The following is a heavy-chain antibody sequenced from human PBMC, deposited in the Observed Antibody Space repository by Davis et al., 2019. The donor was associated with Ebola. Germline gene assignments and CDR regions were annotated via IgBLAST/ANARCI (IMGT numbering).Heavy chain of an antibody. CDR3: AKDPRRLYDYIWGSYRSYYFDN. D-gene: IGHD3-16*02. Sequence: GESLKISCAASGFTLSGYDMNWVRQAPGKGLQWVAVIWDDGSNKYYEDSVKGRFTISRDNSKSTLYLQMDSLSTEDTAVYYCAKDPRRLYDYIWGSYRSYYFDNWGQGTLVTVSS. J-gene: IGHJ4*02. CDR1: GFTLSGYD. CDR2: IWDDGSNK. V-gene: IGHV3-30*02.